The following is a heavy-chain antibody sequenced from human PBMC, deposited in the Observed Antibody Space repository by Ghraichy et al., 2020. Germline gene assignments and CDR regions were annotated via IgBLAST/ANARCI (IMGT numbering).Heavy chain of an antibody. CDR1: GFTFKNYA. J-gene: IGHJ4*02. D-gene: IGHD1-26*01. Sequence: GGSLRLSCAASGFTFKNYALSWVRQAPGKGLEWVSVIGGGGGTTYYADSVKGRFAISRDNSKNTLFLQMNSLRAEDTAVYYCAKGESGRYSFYWGQGTLVTVSS. CDR2: IGGGGGTT. CDR3: AKGESGRYSFY. V-gene: IGHV3-23*01.